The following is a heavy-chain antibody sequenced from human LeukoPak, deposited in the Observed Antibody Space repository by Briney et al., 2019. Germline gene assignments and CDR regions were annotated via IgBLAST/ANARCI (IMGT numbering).Heavy chain of an antibody. CDR3: ARGYRFLDY. V-gene: IGHV3-48*03. CDR2: ISSGGSSI. Sequence: PRGSLRLSCAASGFTFSSYEMNWVRQAPGKGLEWVSYISSGGSSIYYADSVKGRFTISRDNAKNSLYLQMSSLRAEETAVYYCARGYRFLDYWGQGTLVTVSS. CDR1: GFTFSSYE. D-gene: IGHD1-14*01. J-gene: IGHJ4*02.